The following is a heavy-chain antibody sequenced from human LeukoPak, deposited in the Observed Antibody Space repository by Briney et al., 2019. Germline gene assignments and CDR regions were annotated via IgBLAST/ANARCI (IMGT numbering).Heavy chain of an antibody. D-gene: IGHD3-3*01. Sequence: ESGPTLVXPTQTLTLTCTFSGFSLSTSGMCVSWIRQPTGKALEWLARIDWDDDKYYSTSLKTRLTISKDTPKNQVVLTMTNMDPVDTATYYCARSSITIFGVVIDYWGQGTLVTVSS. CDR2: IDWDDDK. CDR1: GFSLSTSGMC. J-gene: IGHJ4*02. CDR3: ARSSITIFGVVIDY. V-gene: IGHV2-70*11.